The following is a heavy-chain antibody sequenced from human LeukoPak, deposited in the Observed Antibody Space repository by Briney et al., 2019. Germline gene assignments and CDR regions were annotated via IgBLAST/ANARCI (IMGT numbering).Heavy chain of an antibody. V-gene: IGHV3-23*01. J-gene: IGHJ3*02. CDR2: ISGSGGST. CDR3: AKVSYDGSGYWTGAFDI. CDR1: GFTFSSYA. Sequence: GGSLRLSCAASGFTFSSYAMSWVRQAPGKGLEWVSAISGSGGSTYYADSVKGRFTISRDNSKNTLYLQMNSLRAEDTAVYYCAKVSYDGSGYWTGAFDIWGQGTMVTVSS. D-gene: IGHD3-22*01.